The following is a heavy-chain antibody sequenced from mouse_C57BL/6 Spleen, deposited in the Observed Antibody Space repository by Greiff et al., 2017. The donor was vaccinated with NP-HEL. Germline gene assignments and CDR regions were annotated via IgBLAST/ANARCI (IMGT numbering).Heavy chain of an antibody. J-gene: IGHJ4*01. D-gene: IGHD2-2*01. CDR3: AREVTTGPYYAMDY. V-gene: IGHV5-6*01. CDR1: GFTFSSYG. CDR2: ISSGGSYP. Sequence: EVQRVESGGDLVKPGGSLKLSCAASGFTFSSYGMSWVRQTPDKRLEWVATISSGGSYPYYPDSVKGRFTISRDNAKNTLYLQMSSLKSEDTAMYYCAREVTTGPYYAMDYWGQGTSVTVSS.